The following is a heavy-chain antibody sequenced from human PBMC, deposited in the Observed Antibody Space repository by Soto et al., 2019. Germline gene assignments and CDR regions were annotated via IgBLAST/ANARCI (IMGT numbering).Heavy chain of an antibody. J-gene: IGHJ5*02. CDR1: GFSFNKYG. Sequence: QSGGSLRLSCAASGFSFNKYGMHWVRQAPVKGLEWVAYVSSDGSNQYYADSVKGRFTISRDNSKSTLFLQLDSLRVDDTAVYYCAKDRVIQLLPVWPDPWGQGALVTVSS. V-gene: IGHV3-30*18. D-gene: IGHD2-2*01. CDR3: AKDRVIQLLPVWPDP. CDR2: VSSDGSNQ.